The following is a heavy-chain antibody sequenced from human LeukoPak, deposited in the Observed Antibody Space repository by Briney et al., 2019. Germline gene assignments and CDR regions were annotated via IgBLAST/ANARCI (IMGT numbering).Heavy chain of an antibody. Sequence: GGSLRLSCAASGFTFSSYAMHWVRQAPGKGLEWVAVISYDGSNKYYADSVKGRFTISRDNSKNTLYLQMNSLRAEDTAVYYCATEAHYYDSSGYYRPLDYWGQGTLVTVSS. CDR3: ATEAHYYDSSGYYRPLDY. D-gene: IGHD3-22*01. CDR2: ISYDGSNK. J-gene: IGHJ4*02. V-gene: IGHV3-30-3*01. CDR1: GFTFSSYA.